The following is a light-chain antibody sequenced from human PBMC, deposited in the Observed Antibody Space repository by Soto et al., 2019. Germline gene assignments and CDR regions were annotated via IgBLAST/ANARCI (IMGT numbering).Light chain of an antibody. J-gene: IGLJ3*02. CDR1: SGSVSTNNY. CDR2: NTN. CDR3: LLYVGSGIHWV. V-gene: IGLV8-61*01. Sequence: QTVVTQEPSFSVSPGGTITLTCGFSSGSVSTNNYPSWYQQTPGQAPRTLIYNTNTRSSGVPDRFSGSILGNQAALTITGAQADDECDYYCLLYVGSGIHWVFGGGTKLTVL.